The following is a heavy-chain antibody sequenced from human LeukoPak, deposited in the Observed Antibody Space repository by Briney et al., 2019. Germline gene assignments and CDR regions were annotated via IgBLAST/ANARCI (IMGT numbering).Heavy chain of an antibody. D-gene: IGHD2-2*01. Sequence: GASVKVSCKASGYTFTSYGISWVRQAPGQGLEWMGWISAYNGNTNYAQKLQGRVTMTTDTSTSTACMELRSLRSDDTAVYYCARDGSQYQLLTYYYYYYGMDVWGQGTTVTVSS. CDR2: ISAYNGNT. CDR1: GYTFTSYG. CDR3: ARDGSQYQLLTYYYYYYGMDV. J-gene: IGHJ6*02. V-gene: IGHV1-18*01.